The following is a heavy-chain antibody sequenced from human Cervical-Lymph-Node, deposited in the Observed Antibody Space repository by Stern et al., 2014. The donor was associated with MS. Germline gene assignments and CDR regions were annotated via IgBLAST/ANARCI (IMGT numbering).Heavy chain of an antibody. CDR1: GGTLISYP. V-gene: IGHV1-69*01. CDR2: IMPILVTA. D-gene: IGHD1-26*01. CDR3: ARHLGSHESGWFDP. J-gene: IGHJ5*02. Sequence: DQLVESGAAVKKPGSSVKVSCQASGGTLISYPISWVGQAPGQGLEWLGGIMPILVTANYAHKFQGRVTITADEPTTTIYMELRSLKSEDTAVYYCARHLGSHESGWFDPWGQGTLVTVSS.